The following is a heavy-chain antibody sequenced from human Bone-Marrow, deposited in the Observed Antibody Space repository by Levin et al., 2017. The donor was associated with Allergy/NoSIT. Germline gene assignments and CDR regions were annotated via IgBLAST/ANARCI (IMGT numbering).Heavy chain of an antibody. CDR1: GVSISSGDYS. CDR2: TSHSGRT. Sequence: SETLSLTCAVSGVSISSGDYSWTWIRQPPGKGLEWIGHTSHSGRTNTNPSLKSRVTISVDKSRNHFSLTLSSVTAADTAVYYCARNNYDILTGYPTYYFDYWGRGTPVTVSS. V-gene: IGHV4-30-2*01. D-gene: IGHD3-9*01. J-gene: IGHJ4*02. CDR3: ARNNYDILTGYPTYYFDY.